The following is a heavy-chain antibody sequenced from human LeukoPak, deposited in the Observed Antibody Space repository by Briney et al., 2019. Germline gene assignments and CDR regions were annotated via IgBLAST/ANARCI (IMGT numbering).Heavy chain of an antibody. CDR3: ARALERYYYGSSGYYAHVDY. Sequence: PETLSLTCAVYGGSLRGNSWPWIRQPPGKGLEWTREIKHSIRTRDNPTFKRRVTICGDTSKKQFSLKLRSVTAAGTGVYYSARALERYYYGSSGYYAHVDYWGEGRLVIVSS. CDR1: GGSLRGNS. J-gene: IGHJ4*02. D-gene: IGHD3-22*01. V-gene: IGHV4-34*01. CDR2: IKHSIRT.